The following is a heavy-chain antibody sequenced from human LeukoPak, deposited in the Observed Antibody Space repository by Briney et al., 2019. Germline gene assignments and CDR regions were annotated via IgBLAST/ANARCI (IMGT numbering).Heavy chain of an antibody. V-gene: IGHV3-23*01. D-gene: IGHD3-22*01. J-gene: IGHJ6*03. CDR1: GFTFSSYA. CDR2: ISGSGGST. CDR3: AKRVIYDSSGYYYYYYYTDV. Sequence: PGGSLRLSCAASGFTFSSYAMSWVRQAPGKGLEWVSAISGSGGSTYYADSVKGRFTISRDNSKNTLYLQMNSLRAEDTAVYYCAKRVIYDSSGYYYYYYYTDVWGKGTTVTVSS.